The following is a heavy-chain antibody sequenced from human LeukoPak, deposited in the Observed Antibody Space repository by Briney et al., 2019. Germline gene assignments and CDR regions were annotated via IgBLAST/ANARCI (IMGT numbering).Heavy chain of an antibody. Sequence: SVKVSCKASGYTFTGYYMHWVRQAPGQGLEWMGGIIPIFGTANYAQKFQGRVTITADESTSTAYMELSSLRSEDTAVYYCARATFEGGITILDYWGQGTLSPSPQ. J-gene: IGHJ4*02. D-gene: IGHD3-3*01. CDR3: ARATFEGGITILDY. V-gene: IGHV1-69*13. CDR1: GYTFTGYY. CDR2: IIPIFGTA.